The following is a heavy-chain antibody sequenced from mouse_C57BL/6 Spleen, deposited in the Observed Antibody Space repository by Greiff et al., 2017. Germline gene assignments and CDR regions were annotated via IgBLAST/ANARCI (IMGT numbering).Heavy chain of an antibody. CDR3: ASRGGFYPYYFGY. J-gene: IGHJ2*01. D-gene: IGHD2-3*01. V-gene: IGHV1-55*01. CDR1: GYTFTSYW. Sequence: QVQLQQSGAELVKPGASVKMSCKASGYTFTSYWITWVKQRPGQGLEWIGDIYPGSGSTNYNEKFKSKATLTVDTSSSTAYMQLSCLTSEDSAVYFCASRGGFYPYYFGYWGPGATLTVSS. CDR2: IYPGSGST.